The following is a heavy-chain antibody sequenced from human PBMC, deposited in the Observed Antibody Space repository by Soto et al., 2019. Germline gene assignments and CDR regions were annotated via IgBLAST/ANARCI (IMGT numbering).Heavy chain of an antibody. V-gene: IGHV4-61*08. CDR3: ARQPRDAFEF. J-gene: IGHJ3*01. CDR1: GGSISSGGYS. CDR2: IYYSGST. Sequence: PSETLSLTCAVSGGSISSGGYSWSWIRQPPGKGLEWIGYIYYSGSTNYNPSLKSRVTISVDTSKNQFSLKLSSVTAADTAVYYGARQPRDAFEFWGKGTMETV.